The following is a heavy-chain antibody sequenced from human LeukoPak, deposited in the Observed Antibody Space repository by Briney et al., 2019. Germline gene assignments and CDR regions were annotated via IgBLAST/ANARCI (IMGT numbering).Heavy chain of an antibody. V-gene: IGHV3-13*01. J-gene: IGHJ3*02. CDR3: AREGPLDAFDI. CDR1: GFTFSSYD. Sequence: GGSLRLSCAASGFTFSSYDMHWVRQATGKGLEWVSAIGTAGDTYYPGSVKGRFTISRENAKNSLYLQMNSLRAGDTAVYYCAREGPLDAFDIWGQGTMVTVSS. CDR2: IGTAGDT.